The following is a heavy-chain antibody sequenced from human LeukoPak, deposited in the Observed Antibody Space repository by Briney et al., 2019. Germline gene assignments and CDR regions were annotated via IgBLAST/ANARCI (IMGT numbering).Heavy chain of an antibody. V-gene: IGHV4-39*01. CDR1: GGSISSSSYY. Sequence: SETLSLTCTVPGGSISSSSYYWGWIRQPPGKGLEWIGSIYYSGSTYYNPSLKSRVTISVDTSKNQFSLKLSSVTAADTAVYYCARLEAVAGTKGAFDIWGQGTMVTVSS. CDR2: IYYSGST. J-gene: IGHJ3*02. D-gene: IGHD6-19*01. CDR3: ARLEAVAGTKGAFDI.